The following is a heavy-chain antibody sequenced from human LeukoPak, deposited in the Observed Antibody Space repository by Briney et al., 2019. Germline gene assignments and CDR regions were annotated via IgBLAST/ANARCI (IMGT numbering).Heavy chain of an antibody. D-gene: IGHD3-9*01. CDR1: GYTFSVYN. CDR3: ARVGLLTGYYFFDY. Sequence: ASVKISCKASGYTFSVYNMNWVRQAPGQGLEWVGWIRGDNGDTNYAQKLQGRVTMTTDTSTSTAYMELRSLGSDETAVYYCARVGLLTGYYFFDYWGQGTLVTVSS. CDR2: IRGDNGDT. J-gene: IGHJ4*02. V-gene: IGHV1-18*01.